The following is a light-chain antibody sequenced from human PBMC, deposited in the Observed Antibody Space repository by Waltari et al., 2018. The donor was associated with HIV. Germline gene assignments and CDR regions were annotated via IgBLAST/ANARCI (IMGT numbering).Light chain of an antibody. CDR2: GAS. CDR3: QQYNNWPGIT. J-gene: IGKJ3*01. CDR1: QSINPN. Sequence: EIFMTHSQATLSVSPGERAPFSRRASQSINPNLARYQQKPGQPPRLLSYGASTGATGVTARFSGSGSGTEFTLTISSLQSEDFAVYYCQQYNNWPGITFGPGTKVDIK. V-gene: IGKV3-15*01.